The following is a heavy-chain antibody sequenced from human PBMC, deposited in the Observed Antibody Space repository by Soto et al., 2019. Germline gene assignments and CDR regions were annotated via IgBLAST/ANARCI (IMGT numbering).Heavy chain of an antibody. CDR2: ISGSGSST. CDR1: GFTFSSHA. J-gene: IGHJ3*02. V-gene: IGHV3-23*01. CDR3: AKSPATELTSLVSFDI. D-gene: IGHD6-25*01. Sequence: EVQLLESGGALVQPGGSLRLSCAASGFTFSSHAMSWVRQAPGKGLEWVSSISGSGSSTYYAGSVKGRFIVSRDNCKNMLYLQMNSPRVEDTAVYYCAKSPATELTSLVSFDIWGQGTMVPVSS.